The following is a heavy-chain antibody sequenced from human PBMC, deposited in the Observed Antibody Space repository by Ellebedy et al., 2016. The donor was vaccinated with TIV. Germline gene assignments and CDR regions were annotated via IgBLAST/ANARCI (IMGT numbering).Heavy chain of an antibody. V-gene: IGHV3-48*02. CDR2: ISSSSSTI. CDR1: GFTFSSYS. Sequence: GGSLRLSCAASGFTFSSYSMNWVRQAPGKGLEWVSYISSSSSTIYSADSVKGRFTISRDNAKNSLYLQMSSLRDEDTAVYYCATSTVARGSYSDYWGQGTLVTVSS. J-gene: IGHJ4*02. D-gene: IGHD3-10*01. CDR3: ATSTVARGSYSDY.